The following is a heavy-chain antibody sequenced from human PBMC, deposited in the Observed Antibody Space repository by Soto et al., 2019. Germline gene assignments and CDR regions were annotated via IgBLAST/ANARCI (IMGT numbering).Heavy chain of an antibody. CDR3: ARAHVYYRVHYYYGMDV. Sequence: ESGGGVVQPGRSLRLSCAASGFTFSSYAMHWVRQAPGKGLEWVAVISYDGSNKYYADSVKGRFTISRDNSKNTLYLQMNSLRAEDTAVYYCARAHVYYRVHYYYGMDVWGQGTTVTVSS. CDR1: GFTFSSYA. V-gene: IGHV3-30-3*01. J-gene: IGHJ6*02. D-gene: IGHD3-10*01. CDR2: ISYDGSNK.